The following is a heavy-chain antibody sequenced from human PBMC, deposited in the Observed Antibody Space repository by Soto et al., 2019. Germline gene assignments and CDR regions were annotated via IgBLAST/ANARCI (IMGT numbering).Heavy chain of an antibody. V-gene: IGHV1-69*02. CDR3: AWTASVLVVAAQYNWFDP. CDR1: GGTFSSYT. J-gene: IGHJ5*02. Sequence: GASVKVSCKASGGTFSSYTISWVRQAPGQGLEWMGRIIPILGIANYAQKFQGRVTITADKSTSTAYMELSSLRSEDTAVYYCAWTASVLVVAAQYNWFDPRGQRTLVPVSA. CDR2: IIPILGIA. D-gene: IGHD2-15*01.